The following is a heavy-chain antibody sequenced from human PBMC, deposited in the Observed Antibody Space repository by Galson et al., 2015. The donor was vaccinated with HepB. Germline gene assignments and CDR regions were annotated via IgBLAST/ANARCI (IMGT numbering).Heavy chain of an antibody. CDR2: INAGNGNT. V-gene: IGHV1-3*01. J-gene: IGHJ6*02. CDR3: ARGAVGATTPDYYGMDV. Sequence: SVKVSCKASGYTFTSYAMHWVRQAPGQRLEWMGWINAGNGNTKYSQKFQGRVTITRDTSASTAYMELSSLRSEDTAVYYCARGAVGATTPDYYGMDVWGQGTTVTVSS. CDR1: GYTFTSYA. D-gene: IGHD1-26*01.